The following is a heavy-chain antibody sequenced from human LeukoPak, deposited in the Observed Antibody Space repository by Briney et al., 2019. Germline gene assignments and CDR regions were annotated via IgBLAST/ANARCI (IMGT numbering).Heavy chain of an antibody. J-gene: IGHJ6*03. CDR2: IIPIFNTV. CDR3: ARVGWLSGYSSYYYYMDV. D-gene: IGHD3-3*01. CDR1: GGGFSSYA. V-gene: IGHV1-69*13. Sequence: SVKVSSKASGGGFSSYAISWVRQAPGQGLEWMGGIIPIFNTVNYTQKLQGRVTITADESTSTAYMELSSLRSEDTAVYYCARVGWLSGYSSYYYYMDVWGKGTTVTVSS.